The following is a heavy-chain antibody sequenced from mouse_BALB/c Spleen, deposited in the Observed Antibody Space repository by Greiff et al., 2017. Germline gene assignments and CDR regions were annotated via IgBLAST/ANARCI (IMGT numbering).Heavy chain of an antibody. J-gene: IGHJ4*01. CDR3: ARGEEMITTLAMDY. CDR2: ISTYYGDA. V-gene: IGHV1S137*01. D-gene: IGHD2-4*01. CDR1: GYTFTDYA. Sequence: QVQLQQSGAELVRPGVSVKISCKGSGYTFTDYAMHWVKQSHAKSLEWIGVISTYYGDASYNQKFKGKATMTVDKSSSTAYMELARLTSEDSAIYYCARGEEMITTLAMDYWGQGTSVTVSS.